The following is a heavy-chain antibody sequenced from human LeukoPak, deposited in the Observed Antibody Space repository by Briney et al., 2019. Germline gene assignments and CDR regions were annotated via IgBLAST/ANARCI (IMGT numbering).Heavy chain of an antibody. J-gene: IGHJ4*02. Sequence: ASVKVSCKASGYTFTGYYMHWVRQAPGQGLEWMGWINPNSGGTNYAQKFQGWVTMTRDTSISTAYMELSRLRSDDTAVYYCARGPGYSSSWYLDYWGQGTLVTVSS. D-gene: IGHD6-13*01. CDR2: INPNSGGT. CDR3: ARGPGYSSSWYLDY. V-gene: IGHV1-2*04. CDR1: GYTFTGYY.